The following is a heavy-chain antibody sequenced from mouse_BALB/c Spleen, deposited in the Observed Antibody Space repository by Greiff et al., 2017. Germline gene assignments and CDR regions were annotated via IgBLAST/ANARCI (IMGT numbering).Heavy chain of an antibody. J-gene: IGHJ2*01. CDR2: IDPENGDT. CDR3: NAPTMITTGDY. CDR1: GFNIKDYY. D-gene: IGHD2-4*01. V-gene: IGHV14-4*02. Sequence: VQLKESGAELVRSGASVKLSCTASGFNIKDYYMHWVKQRPEQGLEWIGWIDPENGDTEYAPKFQGKATMTADTSSNTAYLQLSSLTSEDTAVYYCNAPTMITTGDYWGQGTTLTVSS.